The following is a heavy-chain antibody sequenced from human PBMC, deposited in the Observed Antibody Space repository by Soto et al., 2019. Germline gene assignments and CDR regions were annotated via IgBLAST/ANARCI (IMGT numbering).Heavy chain of an antibody. CDR3: ARHRDSYGSGDFDY. D-gene: IGHD5-18*01. CDR1: GDSISSYY. Sequence: SETLSLTCTVSGDSISSYYWSWIRQPPGKGPEWIGYIYHSGNTNYNPSLKSRVTISVDTSKNQFSLKVSSVIAADTAVYYCARHRDSYGSGDFDYWGQGTLVTSPQ. CDR2: IYHSGNT. V-gene: IGHV4-59*08. J-gene: IGHJ4*02.